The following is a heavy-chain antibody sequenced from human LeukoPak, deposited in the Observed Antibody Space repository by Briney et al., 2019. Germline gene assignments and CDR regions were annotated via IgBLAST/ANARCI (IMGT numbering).Heavy chain of an antibody. CDR1: GGSISSGGYY. J-gene: IGHJ4*02. CDR3: ASLDYGVGYCSGGSCYSFDY. V-gene: IGHV4-31*03. CDR2: IYYSGST. D-gene: IGHD2-15*01. Sequence: KAPQTLSLTCTVSGGSISSGGYYWSWIRQHPGKGLEWIGYIYYSGSTYYNPSLKSRVTISVDTSKNQFSLKLSSVTAADTAVYYCASLDYGVGYCSGGSCYSFDYWGQGALVTVSS.